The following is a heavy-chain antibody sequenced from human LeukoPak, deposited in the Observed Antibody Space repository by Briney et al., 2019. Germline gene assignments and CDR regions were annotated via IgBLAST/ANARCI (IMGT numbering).Heavy chain of an antibody. CDR1: GFTFSGYA. V-gene: IGHV3-23*01. J-gene: IGHJ4*02. CDR2: ISGSGGSS. D-gene: IGHD4-17*01. CDR3: AKGANDYGDYLFDY. Sequence: GGSLRLSCAASGFTFSGYAMSWVRQAPGKGLEWVSAISGSGGSSYYADSVKGRFTISRDNSKNTLYLQMNSLRAEDTAVYYCAKGANDYGDYLFDYWGQGTLVTVSS.